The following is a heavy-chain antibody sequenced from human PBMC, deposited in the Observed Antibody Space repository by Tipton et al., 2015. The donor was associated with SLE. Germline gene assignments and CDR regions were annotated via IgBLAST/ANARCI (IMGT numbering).Heavy chain of an antibody. J-gene: IGHJ1*01. CDR2: INHSGST. Sequence: TLSLTCAVYGGSFSGYYWSWIRQPPGKGLEWIGEINHSGSTNYNPSLKSRVTMSVDTSKNQFSLKLSSVTAADTAVYYCASSHSAYFQHWGQGTLVTISS. D-gene: IGHD2-21*01. CDR3: ASSHSAYFQH. CDR1: GGSFSGYY. V-gene: IGHV4-34*01.